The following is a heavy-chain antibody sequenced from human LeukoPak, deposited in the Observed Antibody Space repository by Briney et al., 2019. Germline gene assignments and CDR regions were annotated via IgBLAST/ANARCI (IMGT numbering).Heavy chain of an antibody. J-gene: IGHJ4*02. Sequence: SETLSLTCTVSGGSINSSYYYWGWIRQPPGMGLEWIGSIYYTGNTYYNASLKSQVSISIDTSKNQFSLKLTSVTAADTAVYYCARQTGSGLFILPGGQGTLVTVSS. CDR3: ARQTGSGLFILP. CDR1: GGSINSSYYY. V-gene: IGHV4-39*01. CDR2: IYYTGNT. D-gene: IGHD3/OR15-3a*01.